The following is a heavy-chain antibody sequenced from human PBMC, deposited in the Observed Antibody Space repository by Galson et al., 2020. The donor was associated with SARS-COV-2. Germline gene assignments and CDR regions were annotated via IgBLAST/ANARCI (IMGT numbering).Heavy chain of an antibody. Sequence: GGSLRLSCAASGFTFSSYGMHWVRQAPGKGLEWVAVIWYDGSNKYYADSVKGRFTISRDNSKNTLYLQMNSLRAEDTAVYYCARDFGLTYYYDSSGYGYWGQGTLVTVSS. CDR2: IWYDGSNK. V-gene: IGHV3-33*01. D-gene: IGHD3-22*01. CDR1: GFTFSSYG. J-gene: IGHJ4*02. CDR3: ARDFGLTYYYDSSGYGY.